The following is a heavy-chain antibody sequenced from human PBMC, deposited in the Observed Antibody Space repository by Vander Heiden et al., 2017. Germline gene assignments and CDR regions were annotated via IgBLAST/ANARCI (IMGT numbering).Heavy chain of an antibody. Sequence: VRLAQSGAEVQKLAATVNVTCKASGSSFTNYESKGVRQATGQGHEGVEWMSTNSGYTDSAQKYQGRVSSTSDTTMNTAYMERSCLTSEDTAVYYWARGLNWNDGSLDVWGQGTLVTVPS. CDR2: MSTNSGYT. CDR1: GSSFTNYE. D-gene: IGHD1-1*01. J-gene: IGHJ4*02. V-gene: IGHV1-8*01. CDR3: ARGLNWNDGSLDV.